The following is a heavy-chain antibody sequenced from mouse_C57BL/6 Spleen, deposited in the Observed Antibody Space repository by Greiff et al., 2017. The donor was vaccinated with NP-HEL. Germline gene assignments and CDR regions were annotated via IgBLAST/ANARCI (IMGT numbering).Heavy chain of an antibody. D-gene: IGHD2-1*01. CDR2: IYWDDDK. Sequence: QVTLKESGPGILQSSQTLSLTCSFSGFSLSTSGMGVSWIRQPSGKGLEWLAHIYWDDDKRYNPSLKSRLTISKDTSRNQVFLKITSMDTADTATYYCARSYGNYVRYFDYWGHGTTLTVSS. J-gene: IGHJ2*01. CDR3: ARSYGNYVRYFDY. V-gene: IGHV8-12*01. CDR1: GFSLSTSGMG.